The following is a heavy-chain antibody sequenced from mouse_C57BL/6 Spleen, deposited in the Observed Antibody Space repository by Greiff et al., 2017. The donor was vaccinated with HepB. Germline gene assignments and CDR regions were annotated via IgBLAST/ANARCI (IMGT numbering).Heavy chain of an antibody. CDR1: GYTFTSYW. Sequence: QVQLKQPGAELVRPGSSVKLSCKASGYTFTSYWMHWVKQRPIQGLEWIGNIDPSDSETHYNQKFKDKATLTVDKSSSTAYMQLSSLTSEDSAVYYCARPLTGTGWYFDVWGTGTTVTVSS. D-gene: IGHD4-1*01. CDR2: IDPSDSET. J-gene: IGHJ1*03. CDR3: ARPLTGTGWYFDV. V-gene: IGHV1-52*01.